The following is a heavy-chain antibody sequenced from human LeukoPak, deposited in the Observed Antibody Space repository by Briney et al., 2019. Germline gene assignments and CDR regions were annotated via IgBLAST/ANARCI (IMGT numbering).Heavy chain of an antibody. CDR1: GFTFSSNS. CDR2: ITNSGGST. V-gene: IGHV3-23*01. J-gene: IGHJ4*02. Sequence: GGSLRLSCAASGFTFSSNSMNWVRQAPGKGLEWVSVITNSGGSTYYADSVKGRFTISRDNSKNMLYLQMNSLRAEDTAVYYCAKDWEYGSGTYYPHWGQGTLVTVSS. CDR3: AKDWEYGSGTYYPH. D-gene: IGHD3-10*01.